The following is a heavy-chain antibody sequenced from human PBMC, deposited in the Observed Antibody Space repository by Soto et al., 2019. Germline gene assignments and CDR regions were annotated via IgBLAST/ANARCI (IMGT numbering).Heavy chain of an antibody. CDR1: GYSFTSYW. CDR2: IDPSDSYT. V-gene: IGHV5-10-1*01. Sequence: PGESLKISCKGSGYSFTSYWISWVRQMPGKGLEWMGRIDPSDSYTNYSPSFQGHVTISADKSISTAYLQWSSLKASDTAMYYCARHNGGYCSGGSCYSEYYFDYWGQGTLVTVPQ. J-gene: IGHJ4*02. D-gene: IGHD2-15*01. CDR3: ARHNGGYCSGGSCYSEYYFDY.